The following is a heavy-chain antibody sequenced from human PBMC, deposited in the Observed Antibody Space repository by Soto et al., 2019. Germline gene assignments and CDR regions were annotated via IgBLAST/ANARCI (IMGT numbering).Heavy chain of an antibody. CDR1: GYTFTSYD. V-gene: IGHV1-8*01. Sequence: QVQLVQSGAEVKKPGASVKVSCKASGYTFTSYDINWVRQATGQGLEWMGWMNPNSGNTGYAQKFQGRVTMXTNXSXSTAYMELSSLRSEDTAVYYCARGRGMATIGTILGYWGQGTLVTVSS. CDR2: MNPNSGNT. CDR3: ARGRGMATIGTILGY. D-gene: IGHD5-12*01. J-gene: IGHJ4*02.